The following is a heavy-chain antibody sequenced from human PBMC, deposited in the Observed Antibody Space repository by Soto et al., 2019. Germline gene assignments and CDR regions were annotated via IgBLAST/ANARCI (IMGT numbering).Heavy chain of an antibody. V-gene: IGHV4-34*01. CDR1: GGSFSGYY. J-gene: IGHJ4*02. CDR3: ARDDYGGRRGSDY. Sequence: QVQLQQWGAGLLKPSETLSLTCAVYGGSFSGYYWSWIRQPPGKGLEWIGEINHSGSTNYNPSLQSRVTISVDTSKNQFSLKLSSVTAADTAVYYCARDDYGGRRGSDYWGQGTLVTVSS. CDR2: INHSGST. D-gene: IGHD4-17*01.